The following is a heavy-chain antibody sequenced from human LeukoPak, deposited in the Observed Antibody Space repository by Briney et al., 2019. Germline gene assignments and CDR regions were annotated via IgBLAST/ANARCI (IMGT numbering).Heavy chain of an antibody. CDR2: ISSPGTSI. V-gene: IGHV3-11*01. J-gene: IGHJ4*02. CDR1: GFTFSDYY. D-gene: IGHD3-10*01. Sequence: GVSLRLSCAASGFTFSDYYMSWIRQAPGKGLEWVSYISSPGTSIFYADSVKGRFTASRDNTKNSLFLQMSSLRVEDTAVYYCARVSPYYYGAGPYYVIYWGQGTLVTVSS. CDR3: ARVSPYYYGAGPYYVIY.